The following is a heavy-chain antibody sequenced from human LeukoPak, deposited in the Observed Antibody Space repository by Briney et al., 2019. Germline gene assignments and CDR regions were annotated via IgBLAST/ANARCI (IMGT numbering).Heavy chain of an antibody. Sequence: AAVKVSCKASGYTFTSYDINWVRQATGQGLEWMGWMNPNSGNTGYAQKFQGRVTITRNTSISTAYMELSSLRSEDTAVYYCARGTIVVVPAAMLAFDIWGQGTMVTVSS. D-gene: IGHD2-2*01. V-gene: IGHV1-8*03. J-gene: IGHJ3*02. CDR2: MNPNSGNT. CDR3: ARGTIVVVPAAMLAFDI. CDR1: GYTFTSYD.